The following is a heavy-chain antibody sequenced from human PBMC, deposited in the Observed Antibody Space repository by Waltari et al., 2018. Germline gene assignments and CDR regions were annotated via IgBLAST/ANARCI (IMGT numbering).Heavy chain of an antibody. CDR3: AIDDFGPYHCDFDY. J-gene: IGHJ4*02. V-gene: IGHV3-21*01. Sequence: EVQLVESGGGLVKPGGSLRRSCAASGFIFTSFSMIWVRQATGKGLVCVLSFSGRSTYILYAVSVQGRFPISRANARLSLFMHMISLGAADPAVYSCAIDDFGPYHCDFDYWGQGTLVSVSS. CDR2: FSGRSTYI. D-gene: IGHD3-3*01. CDR1: GFIFTSFS.